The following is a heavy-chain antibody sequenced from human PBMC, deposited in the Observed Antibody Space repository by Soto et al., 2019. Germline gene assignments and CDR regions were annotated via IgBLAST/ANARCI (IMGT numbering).Heavy chain of an antibody. Sequence: EVQLVESGGGLIQPGGSLRLSCAATGFSVTSNYISWVRQAPGGGLEWVSLIWPGGTTYYADSVRGRFTVSRDNSNNTVFLQMSSLRADDTAVYYCAKVGDSSDYYPAPIDSWGHGTLVTVSS. J-gene: IGHJ5*01. D-gene: IGHD3-22*01. CDR2: IWPGGTT. CDR3: AKVGDSSDYYPAPIDS. CDR1: GFSVTSNY. V-gene: IGHV3-53*01.